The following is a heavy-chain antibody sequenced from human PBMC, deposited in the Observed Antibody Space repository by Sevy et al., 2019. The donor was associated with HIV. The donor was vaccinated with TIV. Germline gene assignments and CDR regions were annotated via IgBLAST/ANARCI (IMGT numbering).Heavy chain of an antibody. CDR2: IKSKTDAGTT. Sequence: GGSLRLSCAASGFTFSNAWMNWVRQAPGKGLEWVGRIKSKTDAGTTDYAAPVKGRFTNSREDSKNTLYLQMNSLKTEDTDVYYCTTDRYSGSYSDCYYYYYGMDVWGQGTTVTVSS. CDR3: TTDRYSGSYSDCYYYYYGMDV. CDR1: GFTFSNAW. D-gene: IGHD1-26*01. J-gene: IGHJ6*02. V-gene: IGHV3-15*07.